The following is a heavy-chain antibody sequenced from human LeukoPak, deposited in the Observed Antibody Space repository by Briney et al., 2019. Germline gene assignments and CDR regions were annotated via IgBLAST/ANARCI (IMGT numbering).Heavy chain of an antibody. CDR3: ARRGNSGSYNY. J-gene: IGHJ4*02. V-gene: IGHV4-30-2*01. CDR2: IYHSGST. Sequence: PSETLSLTCTVSGGSISSGGYYWSWIRQPPGKGLEWIGYIYHSGSTYYNPSLKSRVTISVDTSKNQFSLKLSSVTAADTAVYYCARRGNSGSYNYWGQGTLVIVSS. D-gene: IGHD1-26*01. CDR1: GGSISSGGYY.